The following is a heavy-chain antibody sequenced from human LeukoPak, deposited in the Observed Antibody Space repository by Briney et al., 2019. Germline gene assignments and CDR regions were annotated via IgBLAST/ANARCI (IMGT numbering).Heavy chain of an antibody. CDR1: GYTFTSYG. CDR3: ARGPYSGGWYYYYGMDV. J-gene: IGHJ6*02. D-gene: IGHD6-19*01. Sequence: ASVKVSCKASGYTFTSYGISWVRQAPGQGLEWMGWISAYNGNTNYAQKLQGRVTMTTDTSTSTAYMELRSLRSDDTAVYYCARGPYSGGWYYYYGMDVWGQGTTVTVSS. V-gene: IGHV1-18*01. CDR2: ISAYNGNT.